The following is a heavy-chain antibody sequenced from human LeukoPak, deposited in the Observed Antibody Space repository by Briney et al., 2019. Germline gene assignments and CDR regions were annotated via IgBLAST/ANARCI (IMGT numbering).Heavy chain of an antibody. Sequence: ASVKVSCKASGYTFTSYGISWVRQAPGQGLEWMGWISAYNGNTNYAQKLQGRVTMTTDTSTSTAYMELRSLRSDDTAVYYCARAGFKSYDFWSGYSTHFDYWGQGTLVTVSS. J-gene: IGHJ4*02. CDR3: ARAGFKSYDFWSGYSTHFDY. CDR1: GYTFTSYG. CDR2: ISAYNGNT. D-gene: IGHD3-3*01. V-gene: IGHV1-18*01.